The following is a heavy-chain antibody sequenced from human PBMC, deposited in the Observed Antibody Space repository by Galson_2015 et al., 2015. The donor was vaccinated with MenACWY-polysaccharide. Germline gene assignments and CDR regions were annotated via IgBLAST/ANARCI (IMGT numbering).Heavy chain of an antibody. D-gene: IGHD3-22*01. CDR3: ALDSDTSGYFHA. V-gene: IGHV7-4-1*02. Sequence: SVKVSCKASGYTFTTYAMNWVRQAPGQGLEWMGGINSNTGNPGYAQGFTGRFVISLDTSVSTAHLQISSLEAEDTAVYYCALDSDTSGYFHAWGQGTLVTVSS. J-gene: IGHJ5*02. CDR1: GYTFTTYA. CDR2: INSNTGNP.